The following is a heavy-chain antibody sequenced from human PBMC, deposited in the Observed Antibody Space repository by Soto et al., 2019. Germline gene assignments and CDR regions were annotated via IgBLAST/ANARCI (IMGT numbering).Heavy chain of an antibody. CDR2: IYYSGST. V-gene: IGHV4-31*03. CDR3: ARGTGGHSFVTPRELDY. J-gene: IGHJ4*02. D-gene: IGHD5-18*01. CDR1: GGSISSGGYY. Sequence: QVQLQESGPGLVKPSQTLSLTCTVSGGSISSGGYYWHWIRQLPGTGLEWIGYIYYSGSTYSSPSRKSRVTISVDTAKNHVAPHVSTVTAADTAVYCCARGTGGHSFVTPRELDYWGQGTLATVSS.